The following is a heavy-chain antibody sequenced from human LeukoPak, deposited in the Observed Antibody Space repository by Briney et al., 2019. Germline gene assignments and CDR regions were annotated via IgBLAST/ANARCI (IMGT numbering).Heavy chain of an antibody. D-gene: IGHD5-18*01. CDR2: IYYSGST. CDR1: GGSISSYY. J-gene: IGHJ4*02. V-gene: IGHV4-59*01. CDR3: ARRRGYSYDY. Sequence: PSETLSLTCTVSGGSISSYYWGWIRQPPGKGLEWIGYIYYSGSTTYNPSLKSRVTISVDTSKNQFSLKLSSVTAADTAVYYCARRRGYSYDYWGQGTLVTVSS.